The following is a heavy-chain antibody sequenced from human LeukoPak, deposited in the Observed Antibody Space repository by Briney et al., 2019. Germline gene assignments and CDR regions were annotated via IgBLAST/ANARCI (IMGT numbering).Heavy chain of an antibody. Sequence: KGLEWIGSIYYSGSTYYNPSLKSRVTISVDTSKNQFSLKLSSVTAADTAVYYCAVGELTWDYWGQGTLDTVSS. J-gene: IGHJ4*02. CDR3: AVGELTWDY. D-gene: IGHD3-10*01. CDR2: IYYSGST. V-gene: IGHV4-39*01.